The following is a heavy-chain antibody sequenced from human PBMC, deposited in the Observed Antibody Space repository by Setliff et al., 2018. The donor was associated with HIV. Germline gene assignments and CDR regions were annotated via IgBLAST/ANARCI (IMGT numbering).Heavy chain of an antibody. V-gene: IGHV4-31*02. J-gene: IGHJ6*03. Sequence: ASETLSLTCTVSGGSISSDSSSWTWIRQHPGKGLEWIGCIFNSGSTHYEPSLKSRLTISLDTSKSQFSLNLRSVTAADTAVYYCARDLSTDSSGPYYHMDVWGRGTTVTVSS. CDR3: ARDLSTDSSGPYYHMDV. CDR2: IFNSGST. CDR1: GGSISSDSSS. D-gene: IGHD3-22*01.